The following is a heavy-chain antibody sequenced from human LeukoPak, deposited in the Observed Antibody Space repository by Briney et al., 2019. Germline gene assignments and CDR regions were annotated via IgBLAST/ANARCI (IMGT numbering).Heavy chain of an antibody. CDR2: ISTSGSTI. Sequence: SGGSLRLSCVASGFTFSDYYMSWIRQAPGKGLECVSYISTSGSTIYYADSVKGRFTISRDNAKNSLYLQMNNLRAEDTAMHYCARDERSDYWGQGTLVTVSS. CDR3: ARDERSDY. CDR1: GFTFSDYY. V-gene: IGHV3-11*04. J-gene: IGHJ4*02.